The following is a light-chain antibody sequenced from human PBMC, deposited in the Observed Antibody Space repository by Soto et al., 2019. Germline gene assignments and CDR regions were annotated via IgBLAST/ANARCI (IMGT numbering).Light chain of an antibody. CDR3: QQYGRSPPFT. J-gene: IGKJ2*01. CDR2: GAS. V-gene: IGKV3-20*01. Sequence: IVLTQSPGTLSLSPGERATLSCRAIQSVSSTYIAWYQQNPGQAPTLLIYGASSRATGIPDRFSGSGSGTDFTLTISRLEPEDFAVYFCQQYGRSPPFTFGQGTKVEIK. CDR1: QSVSSTY.